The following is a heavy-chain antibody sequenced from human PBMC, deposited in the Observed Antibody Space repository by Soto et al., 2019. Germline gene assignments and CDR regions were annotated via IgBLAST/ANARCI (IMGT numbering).Heavy chain of an antibody. J-gene: IGHJ4*02. CDR3: AKGSFGEPYDY. Sequence: GGSLRLSCAASGFTFKFNAMAWVRQAPGKGLEWVSTISGSGASTYYADSVRGRFTISRDNSKNTLYLQMNSLRAEDTAIYYCAKGSFGEPYDYWGQGMLVTVSS. CDR2: ISGSGAST. V-gene: IGHV3-23*01. D-gene: IGHD3-10*01. CDR1: GFTFKFNA.